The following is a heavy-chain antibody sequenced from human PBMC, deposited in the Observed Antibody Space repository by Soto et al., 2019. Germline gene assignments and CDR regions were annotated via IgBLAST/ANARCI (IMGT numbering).Heavy chain of an antibody. V-gene: IGHV4-34*12. J-gene: IGHJ6*02. CDR1: GGSFSDAF. CDR2: VFHTGNT. Sequence: QVHLQQWGAGLLKPSGTLSLTCAVSGGSFSDAFWSWVRQSPGRGLEWIGEVFHTGNTNYNPSLKSRLTLSVDTAKKQFSLRLTSVTAADSAVYYCARAPRELLADGPLFLYYYYGLDVWGQGTTVTVSS. CDR3: ARAPRELLADGPLFLYYYYGLDV. D-gene: IGHD1-7*01.